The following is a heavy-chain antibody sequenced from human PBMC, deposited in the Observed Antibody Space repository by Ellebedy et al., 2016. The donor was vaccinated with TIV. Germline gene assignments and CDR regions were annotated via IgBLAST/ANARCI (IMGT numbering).Heavy chain of an antibody. CDR1: GYSFTSYW. Sequence: GESLKISCKGSGYSFTSYWIGWVRQLPGKGLEWMGIIYPGDSDTRYSPSFQGQVTISADRSINTAYLQWSSLKASDTAMYYCARLMMGQQQSCLDPWGQGTLVTVSS. V-gene: IGHV5-51*01. D-gene: IGHD6-13*01. CDR2: IYPGDSDT. J-gene: IGHJ5*02. CDR3: ARLMMGQQQSCLDP.